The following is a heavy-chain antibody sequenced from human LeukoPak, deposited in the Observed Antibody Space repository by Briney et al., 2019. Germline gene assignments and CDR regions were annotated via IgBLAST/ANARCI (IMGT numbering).Heavy chain of an antibody. Sequence: SETLSLTCAVYGGSFSGYYWSWIRQPPGKGLEWIGEINHSGSTNYNPSLKSRVTISVDTSKNQFSLKLSSVTAADTAVYYCARDCYDYVWGSPDAFDIWGQGTMVTVSS. CDR1: GGSFSGYY. V-gene: IGHV4-34*01. J-gene: IGHJ3*02. D-gene: IGHD3-16*01. CDR3: ARDCYDYVWGSPDAFDI. CDR2: INHSGST.